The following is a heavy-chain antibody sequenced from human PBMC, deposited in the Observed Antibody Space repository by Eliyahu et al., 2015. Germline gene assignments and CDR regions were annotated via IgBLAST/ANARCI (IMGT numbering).Heavy chain of an antibody. CDR2: IYYSGST. J-gene: IGHJ4*02. D-gene: IGHD5-18*01. CDR3: ARRGYSYGYGRRYFDY. CDR1: GGSISSSSYX. Sequence: QLQLQESGPGLVKPSETLSLTCTVSGGSISSSSYXWGWIRQPPGKGLEWIGSIYYSGSTYYNPSLKSRVTISVDTSKNQFSLKLSSVTAADTAVYYCARRGYSYGYGRRYFDYWGQGTLVTVSS. V-gene: IGHV4-39*01.